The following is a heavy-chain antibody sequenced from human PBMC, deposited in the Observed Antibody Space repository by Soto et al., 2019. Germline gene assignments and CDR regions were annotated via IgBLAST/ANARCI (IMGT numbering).Heavy chain of an antibody. CDR3: ARGPPPTRGGPLWVWFDP. CDR1: GYTFTTYA. Sequence: ASVKVSCKASGYTFTTYAMHWVRQAPGQRLEWMGWINAGNGNTKYSQKFQGRVTITRDTSASTAYMELSSLRSEDTAVYYCARGPPPTRGGPLWVWFDPWGQGTLVTVSS. D-gene: IGHD3-10*01. V-gene: IGHV1-3*01. J-gene: IGHJ5*02. CDR2: INAGNGNT.